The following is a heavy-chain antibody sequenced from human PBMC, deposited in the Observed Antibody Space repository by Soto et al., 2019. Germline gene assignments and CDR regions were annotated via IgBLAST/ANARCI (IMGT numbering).Heavy chain of an antibody. J-gene: IGHJ4*02. CDR1: GFTVSTKY. CDR2: IYSGGST. V-gene: IGHV3-66*01. D-gene: IGHD3-16*01. CDR3: ARDPWAADY. Sequence: EVQLVESEGGSVQPGGSLRLSCAASGFTVSTKYMSWVRQAPGKGLEWVSVIYSGGSTFYADSVRGRFTISRDNSKNTVNLQMNSLRAEDTAVYYCARDPWAADYWGQGTLVTVSS.